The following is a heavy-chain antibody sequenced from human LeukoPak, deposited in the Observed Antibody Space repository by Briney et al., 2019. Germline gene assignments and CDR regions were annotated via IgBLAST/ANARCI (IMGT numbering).Heavy chain of an antibody. D-gene: IGHD6-19*01. CDR3: ATLSSSGWFRDFQH. CDR1: GYTLTELS. V-gene: IGHV1-24*01. Sequence: GASVKVSCKVSGYTLTELSMHWVRQAPGKGLEWMGGFDPEDGETIYAQKFQGRVTMTEDTSTDTAYMELSSLRSEDTAVYYCATLSSSGWFRDFQHWGQGTLVTVSS. J-gene: IGHJ1*01. CDR2: FDPEDGET.